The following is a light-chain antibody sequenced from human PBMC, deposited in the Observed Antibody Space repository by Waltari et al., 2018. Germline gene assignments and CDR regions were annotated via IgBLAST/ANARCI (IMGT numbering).Light chain of an antibody. CDR3: SSYAGSNNLGL. V-gene: IGLV2-8*01. Sequence: QSALTQPPSASGSPGQSVTISCTGTSSDLGTYNYVSWYQQHPGKAPKLIIYEVTKRPSGVPDRSSASKSGYTASLTVSGLQAEDEADYYCSSYAGSNNLGLFGGGTKLTVL. CDR2: EVT. CDR1: SSDLGTYNY. J-gene: IGLJ2*01.